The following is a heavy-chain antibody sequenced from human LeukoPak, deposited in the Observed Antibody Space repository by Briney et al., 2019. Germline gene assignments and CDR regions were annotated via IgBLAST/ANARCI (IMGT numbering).Heavy chain of an antibody. Sequence: SVKVSCKASGGTFSSYAISWVRQAPGQGLEWMGGIIPIFGTANYAQKFQGRVTITADESTSTAYMELSSLRSEDTAVYYCARDTPRNWNYRYYGMDVWGQGTTVAVSS. CDR3: ARDTPRNWNYRYYGMDV. CDR2: IIPIFGTA. D-gene: IGHD1-7*01. J-gene: IGHJ6*02. V-gene: IGHV1-69*13. CDR1: GGTFSSYA.